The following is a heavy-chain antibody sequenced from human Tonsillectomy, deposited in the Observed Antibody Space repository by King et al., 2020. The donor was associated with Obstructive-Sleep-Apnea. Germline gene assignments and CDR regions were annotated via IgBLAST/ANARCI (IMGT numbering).Heavy chain of an antibody. CDR2: INSDGRTT. CDR1: GFTFSGYW. CDR3: ASPPATPVADPFDY. Sequence: DVQLVESGGGLVQPGGSLRLSCAASGFTFSGYWMHWVRQAPGKGLVWVSAINSDGRTTTYADSVKGRFTISRDNARNTVYLQMNSLRAEDTAVYYCASPPATPVADPFDYWGQGTLVTVSS. V-gene: IGHV3-74*01. D-gene: IGHD6-19*01. J-gene: IGHJ4*02.